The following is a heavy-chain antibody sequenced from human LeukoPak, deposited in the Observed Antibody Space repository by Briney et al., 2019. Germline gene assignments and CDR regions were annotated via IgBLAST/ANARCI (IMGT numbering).Heavy chain of an antibody. Sequence: PGGSLRLSCAASGLSFSSSAMSWGRQAPGKGLEWVSAISGSGGSTYYADSVKGRFTISRDNSKNTLYLQMNSLRADDTAIYYCASGRGYYDYWGQGTLVTVSS. CDR3: ASGRGYYDY. CDR2: ISGSGGST. V-gene: IGHV3-23*01. CDR1: GLSFSSSA. D-gene: IGHD3-22*01. J-gene: IGHJ4*02.